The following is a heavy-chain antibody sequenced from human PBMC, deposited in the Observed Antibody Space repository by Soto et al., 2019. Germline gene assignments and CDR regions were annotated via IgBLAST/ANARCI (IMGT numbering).Heavy chain of an antibody. CDR3: AKDRGYYDILTGTRRFDY. CDR2: LSDSGSST. Sequence: GGSLRLSCTASVFTFNSHAMTWVRQAPGKGLEWVSGLSDSGSSTYYADSVKGRFTISRDNFMNTVYLQMNTLRAEDTAVYYCAKDRGYYDILTGTRRFDYWGQGTLVTVSS. D-gene: IGHD3-9*01. CDR1: VFTFNSHA. J-gene: IGHJ4*02. V-gene: IGHV3-23*01.